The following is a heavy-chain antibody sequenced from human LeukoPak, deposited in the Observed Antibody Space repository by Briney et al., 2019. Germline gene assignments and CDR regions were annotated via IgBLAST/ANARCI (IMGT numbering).Heavy chain of an antibody. CDR1: GFTFSSYA. Sequence: GGSLRPSCAASGFTFSSYAMSWVRQAPGKGLEWVSAISGSGGSTYYADSVKGRFTISRDNSKNTLYLQMNSLRAEDTAVYYCAKDCGGDCYAGYWYFDLWGRGTLVTVSS. J-gene: IGHJ2*01. CDR3: AKDCGGDCYAGYWYFDL. V-gene: IGHV3-23*01. CDR2: ISGSGGST. D-gene: IGHD2-21*02.